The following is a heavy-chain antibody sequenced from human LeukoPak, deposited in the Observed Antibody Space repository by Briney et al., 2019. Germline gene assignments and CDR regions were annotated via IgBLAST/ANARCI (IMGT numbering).Heavy chain of an antibody. D-gene: IGHD2-2*01. Sequence: GGSLRLSCAASGFPFSSYSMNWVRQAPGKGLEWVSSISSSSNIYYADSVKGRFTISRDNAKNSLFPQMNSLRAEDTALYYCARGAGYCTSATCHLWSDYWGQGTLVTVSS. V-gene: IGHV3-21*01. CDR3: ARGAGYCTSATCHLWSDY. J-gene: IGHJ4*02. CDR2: ISSSSNI. CDR1: GFPFSSYS.